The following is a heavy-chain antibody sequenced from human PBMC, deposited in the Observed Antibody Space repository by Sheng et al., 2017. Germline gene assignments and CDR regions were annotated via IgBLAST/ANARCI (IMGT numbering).Heavy chain of an antibody. Sequence: QVQLVQSGAEVKKPGSSVKVSCKASGGTFSSYAISWVRQAPGQGLEWMGGIIPIFGTANYAQKFQGRVTITTDESTSTAYMELSSLRSEDTAVYYCASLRYYDFWSGYYEYMDVWGKGTTVTVSS. D-gene: IGHD3-3*01. CDR3: ASLRYYDFWSGYYEYMDV. CDR2: IIPIFGTA. J-gene: IGHJ6*03. V-gene: IGHV1-69*05. CDR1: GGTFSSYA.